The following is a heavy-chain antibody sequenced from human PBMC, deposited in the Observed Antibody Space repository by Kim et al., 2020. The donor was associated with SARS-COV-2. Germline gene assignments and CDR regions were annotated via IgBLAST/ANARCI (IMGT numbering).Heavy chain of an antibody. CDR1: GGSIRSSTYY. D-gene: IGHD6-13*01. J-gene: IGHJ4*02. CDR3: ARLGTSSSWPFDY. Sequence: SETLSLTCTVSGGSIRSSTYYWGWIRQPPGKGLEWIGGIQYSGSTYYSPSLKSRVTMSVDTSKNQFSLNLSSVTAADTAVYYCARLGTSSSWPFDYWGQG. V-gene: IGHV4-39*01. CDR2: IQYSGST.